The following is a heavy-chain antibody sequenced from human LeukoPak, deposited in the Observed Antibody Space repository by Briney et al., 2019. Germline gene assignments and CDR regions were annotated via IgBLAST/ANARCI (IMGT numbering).Heavy chain of an antibody. J-gene: IGHJ4*02. D-gene: IGHD6-19*01. CDR1: GFSVSSNY. V-gene: IGHV3-66*01. Sequence: PGGSLRLSCAASGFSVSSNYMSWVRQAPGKGLEWVSFIYSGGSTYYADSVRGRFTISRDNSKNTLYLQMNSLRAEDTAVYYCAKVRYSSGWPEFDYWGQGTLVTVSS. CDR3: AKVRYSSGWPEFDY. CDR2: IYSGGST.